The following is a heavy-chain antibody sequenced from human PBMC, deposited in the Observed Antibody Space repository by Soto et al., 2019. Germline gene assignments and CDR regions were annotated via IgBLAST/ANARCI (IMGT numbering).Heavy chain of an antibody. CDR3: ARDRGSYYYYYGMDV. CDR1: GYTFTSYG. CDR2: ISAYNGNT. Sequence: ASVKVSCKASGYTFTSYGISWVRQAPGQGLEWMGWISAYNGNTNYAQKLQGRVTMTTDTSTSTAYMELRSLRSDDTAVYYCARDRGSYYYYYGMDVWGQGTTVTVSS. D-gene: IGHD1-26*01. V-gene: IGHV1-18*01. J-gene: IGHJ6*02.